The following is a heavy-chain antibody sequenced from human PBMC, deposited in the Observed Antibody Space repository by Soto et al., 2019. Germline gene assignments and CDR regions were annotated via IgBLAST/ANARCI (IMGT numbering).Heavy chain of an antibody. J-gene: IGHJ5*02. CDR1: GYSFTSYW. V-gene: IGHV5-51*01. CDR3: ARDRCSSTSCYDPNWFDP. D-gene: IGHD2-2*01. Sequence: GESLKISCQGSGYSFTSYWIAWVRQMPGKGLEWMGIIYPDDSDTTYSPSFQGQVTISADKSINTAYLQWGSLKAADTAVYYCARDRCSSTSCYDPNWFDPWGQGTLVTVSS. CDR2: IYPDDSDT.